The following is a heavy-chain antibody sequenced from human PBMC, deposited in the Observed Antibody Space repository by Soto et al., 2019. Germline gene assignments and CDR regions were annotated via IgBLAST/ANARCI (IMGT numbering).Heavy chain of an antibody. CDR1: DVSISSTDW. CDR3: ARGHTYTWHY. D-gene: IGHD1-20*01. J-gene: IGHJ4*02. Sequence: SETLSLTCTVSDVSISSTDWWWSRVRQPPGKGLEWIGEIYLHGTTKYSPSLESRVTVSADTSNNQFSLRLSSVTAADTAVYYCARGHTYTWHYWSQGTLVTVSS. CDR2: IYLHGTT. V-gene: IGHV4-4*02.